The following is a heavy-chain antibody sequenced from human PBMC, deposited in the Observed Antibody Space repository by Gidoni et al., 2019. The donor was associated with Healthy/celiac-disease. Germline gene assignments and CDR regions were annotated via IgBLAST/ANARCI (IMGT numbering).Heavy chain of an antibody. D-gene: IGHD5-18*01. CDR2: RSYDGSNK. Sequence: QVQLVESGGGVVQPGRSLRLSCAASGFTFSSYAMPWVRQAPGKGLEWVAVRSYDGSNKYYADSVKGRFTISRDNSKNTLYLQMNSLRAEDTAVYYCARAPVRGGYSYGIGDYWGQGTLVTVSS. CDR1: GFTFSSYA. J-gene: IGHJ4*02. CDR3: ARAPVRGGYSYGIGDY. V-gene: IGHV3-30-3*01.